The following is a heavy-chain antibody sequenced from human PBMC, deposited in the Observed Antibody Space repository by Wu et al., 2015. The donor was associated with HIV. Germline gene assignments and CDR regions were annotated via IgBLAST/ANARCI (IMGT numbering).Heavy chain of an antibody. D-gene: IGHD2-15*01. CDR2: INPKNGGT. Sequence: QVQLVQSGAEVKKPGASVKVSCKASGYTFSDYFMHWVRQAPGQGLEWMGWINPKNGGTKCAQKFQGRVTLTRDTSISTAYMELSRLRSDDTAVYYCARDKLVVVSNWFDPWGQGTLVTVSS. J-gene: IGHJ5*02. V-gene: IGHV1-2*02. CDR3: ARDKLVVVSNWFDP. CDR1: GYTFSDYF.